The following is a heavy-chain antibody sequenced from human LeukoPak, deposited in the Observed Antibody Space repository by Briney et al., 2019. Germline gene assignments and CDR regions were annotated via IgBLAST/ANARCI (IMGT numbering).Heavy chain of an antibody. J-gene: IGHJ4*02. D-gene: IGHD5-24*01. CDR3: ARHYSYNWFGY. CDR2: INAGNSQT. CDR1: GYDFTAYW. Sequence: GESLKISCKGSGYDFTAYWIAWVRQRPGKGLEWMGNINAGNSQTTDSPSFQAQVTISIDKSISTAYLQLRSLKASDAAIYYCARHYSYNWFGYWGQGSPVTVSS. V-gene: IGHV5-51*01.